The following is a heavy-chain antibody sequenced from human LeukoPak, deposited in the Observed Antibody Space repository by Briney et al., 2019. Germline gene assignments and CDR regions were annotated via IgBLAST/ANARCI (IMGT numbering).Heavy chain of an antibody. V-gene: IGHV1-18*01. J-gene: IGHJ4*02. Sequence: GASVKVSCKASGYTFTSYGISWVRQAPGQGLEWMGWISAYNGNTSYAQKLQGRVTMTTDTSTSTAYMELRSLRSDNTAVYYCARHRALVGANDYWGQGTLVTVSS. D-gene: IGHD1-26*01. CDR3: ARHRALVGANDY. CDR2: ISAYNGNT. CDR1: GYTFTSYG.